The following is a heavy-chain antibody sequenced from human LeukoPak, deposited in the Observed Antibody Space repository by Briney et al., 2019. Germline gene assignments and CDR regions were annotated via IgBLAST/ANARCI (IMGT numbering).Heavy chain of an antibody. CDR1: GGSISSGASD. CDR3: ARGASSYDSSSPFDC. J-gene: IGHJ4*02. D-gene: IGHD3-22*01. V-gene: IGHV4-30-4*02. Sequence: SETLSLTCTVSGGSISSGASDWGWIRQHPKRGLEWVGYINHSGSTYYNPSLGSRVTMSVDTSKNQFSLKLASVTAADTAVYYCARGASSYDSSSPFDCWGQGTLVTVSS. CDR2: INHSGST.